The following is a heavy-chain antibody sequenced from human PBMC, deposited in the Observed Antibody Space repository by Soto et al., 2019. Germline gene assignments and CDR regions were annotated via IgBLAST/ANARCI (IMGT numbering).Heavy chain of an antibody. Sequence: GGSLRLSCATSGFSFSTYAMYWVRQAPGKGLEWVSSICGNNNNTYYGDSVKGRFTISRDNSKNTLYLQMNSLRADDTAVYYCAKDRKSGSGWYWDYWGQGTLVTVSS. CDR1: GFSFSTYA. CDR3: AKDRKSGSGWYWDY. V-gene: IGHV3-23*01. CDR2: ICGNNNNT. J-gene: IGHJ4*02. D-gene: IGHD6-19*01.